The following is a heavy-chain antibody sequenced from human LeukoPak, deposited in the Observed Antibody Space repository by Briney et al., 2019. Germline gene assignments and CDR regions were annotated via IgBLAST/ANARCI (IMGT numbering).Heavy chain of an antibody. Sequence: PGGSLRLSCVASGFTFSQYSMNWVRQAPGKGLEWLAYISGRTSTIHYAASVRGRFTISRDNAKKSLYLEMNSLRGEDTGVYYCARLVGASILIDYWGQGTLVTVSS. D-gene: IGHD1-26*01. CDR3: ARLVGASILIDY. CDR2: ISGRTSTI. CDR1: GFTFSQYS. V-gene: IGHV3-48*04. J-gene: IGHJ4*02.